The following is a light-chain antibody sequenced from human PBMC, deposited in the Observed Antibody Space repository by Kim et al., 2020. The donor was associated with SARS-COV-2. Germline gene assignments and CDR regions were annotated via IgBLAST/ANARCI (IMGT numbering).Light chain of an antibody. CDR1: RLDVGGYNY. CDR2: DVH. V-gene: IGLV2-14*03. Sequence: QSITISCTGTRLDVGGYNYVSWYQQHPGKAPKLMIYDVHKRPTGVSDRFSGSKSGNTVSLTISGLQAEDEADYYCSSWASTTSYVFGTGTKVTVL. J-gene: IGLJ1*01. CDR3: SSWASTTSYV.